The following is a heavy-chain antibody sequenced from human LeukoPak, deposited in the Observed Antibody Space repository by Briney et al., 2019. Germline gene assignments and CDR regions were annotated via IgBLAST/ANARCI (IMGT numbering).Heavy chain of an antibody. CDR2: ISGSGGST. V-gene: IGHV3-23*01. D-gene: IGHD2-2*01. CDR1: GFTFSSYA. CDR3: AKDRPIVVVPAAVDY. Sequence: GGSLRLSCAASGFTFSSYAMSGVRQAPGKGLECVSAISGSGGSTYYADSVKGRFTSSRDHSKNTPYLQMNSLRAEDTAVYYCAKDRPIVVVPAAVDYWGQGTLVTVS. J-gene: IGHJ4*02.